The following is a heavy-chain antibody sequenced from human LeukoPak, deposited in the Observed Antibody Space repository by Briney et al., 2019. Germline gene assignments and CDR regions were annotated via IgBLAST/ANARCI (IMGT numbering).Heavy chain of an antibody. D-gene: IGHD6-13*01. CDR2: IKQDGSEK. V-gene: IGHV3-7*03. J-gene: IGHJ3*02. Sequence: ETLSLTCTVSGGSISSSSYYWGWIRQPPGKGLEWVANIKQDGSEKYYVDSVKGRFTISRDNAKNSLYLQMNSLRAEDTAVYYCARDLSSSWYRIIPFDAFHIWGQGTMVTVSS. CDR1: GGSISSSSYY. CDR3: ARDLSSSWYRIIPFDAFHI.